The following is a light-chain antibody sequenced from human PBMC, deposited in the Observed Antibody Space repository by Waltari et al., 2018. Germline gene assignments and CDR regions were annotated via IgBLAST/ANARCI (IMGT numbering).Light chain of an antibody. J-gene: IGLJ3*02. Sequence: QSLLTQPPSVSGAPGQTVTISCTGSSSNTGAGNAVHLYQQLPEAAPKLLIFHDNNRPSGVPDLFSGARSGTSASRTIAVLHTDDEAFYYWQSYDHTAIGRVFGGGTKLTVL. CDR1: SSNTGAGNA. CDR2: HDN. CDR3: QSYDHTAIGRV. V-gene: IGLV1-40*01.